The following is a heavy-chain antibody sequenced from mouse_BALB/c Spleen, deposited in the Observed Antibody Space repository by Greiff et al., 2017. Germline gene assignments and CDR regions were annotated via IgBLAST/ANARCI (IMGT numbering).Heavy chain of an antibody. Sequence: EVQRVESGGGLVQPGGSMKLSCVASGFTFSNYWMNWVRQSPEKGLEWVAEIRLKSNNYATHYAESVKGRFTISRDDSKSSVYLQMNNLRAEDTGIYYCTRRRDLGHFDYWGQGTTLTVSS. CDR3: TRRRDLGHFDY. D-gene: IGHD4-1*01. V-gene: IGHV6-6*02. CDR1: GFTFSNYW. J-gene: IGHJ2*01. CDR2: IRLKSNNYAT.